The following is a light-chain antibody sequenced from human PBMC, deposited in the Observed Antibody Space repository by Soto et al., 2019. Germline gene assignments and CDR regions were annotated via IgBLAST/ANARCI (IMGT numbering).Light chain of an antibody. CDR2: EVT. CDR1: RSDVGAYNY. V-gene: IGLV2-14*01. J-gene: IGLJ1*01. CDR3: SSFTSRFTFV. Sequence: QSALTQPASVSGSPGQSIAISCTGTRSDVGAYNYVSWYQQHPGKAPKLMISEVTNRPSGVSDRFSGSKSGNTASLTISGLLAEDEADYYCSSFTSRFTFVFGTGTKLTVL.